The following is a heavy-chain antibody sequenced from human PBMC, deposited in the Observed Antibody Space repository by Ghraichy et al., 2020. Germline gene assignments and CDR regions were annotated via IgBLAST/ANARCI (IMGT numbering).Heavy chain of an antibody. V-gene: IGHV3-15*01. CDR1: GFTFSNAW. CDR3: TTALPDYGDYDAGDYYYYGMDV. J-gene: IGHJ6*02. CDR2: IKSKTDGGTT. D-gene: IGHD4-17*01. Sequence: GESLNISCAASGFTFSNAWMSWVRQAPGKGLEWVGRIKSKTDGGTTDYAAPVKGRFTISRDDSKNTLYLQMNSLKTEDTAVYYCTTALPDYGDYDAGDYYYYGMDVWGQGTTVTVSS.